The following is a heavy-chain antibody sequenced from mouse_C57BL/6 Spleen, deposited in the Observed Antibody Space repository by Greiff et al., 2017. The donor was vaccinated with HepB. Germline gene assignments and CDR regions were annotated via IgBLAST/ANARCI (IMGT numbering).Heavy chain of an antibody. D-gene: IGHD1-1*01. CDR1: GFSLSTFGMG. CDR3: ARAYYYGSSPYYYAMDY. J-gene: IGHJ4*01. Sequence: QVTLKESGPGILQPSQTLSLTCSFSGFSLSTFGMGVGWIRQPSGKGLEWLAHIWWDDDKYYNPALKSRLTISKDTSKNQVFLKIANVDTADTATYYCARAYYYGSSPYYYAMDYWGQGTSVTVSS. CDR2: IWWDDDK. V-gene: IGHV8-8*01.